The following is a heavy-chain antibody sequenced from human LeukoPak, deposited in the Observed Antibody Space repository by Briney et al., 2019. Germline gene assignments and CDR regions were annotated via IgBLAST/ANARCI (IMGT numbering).Heavy chain of an antibody. V-gene: IGHV4-59*08. CDR1: GGSISSYY. J-gene: IGHJ4*02. Sequence: ASETLSPTCTVSGGSISSYYWSWIRQPPGKGLEWIGYIYYSGSTNYNPSLKSRVTISVDTSKNQFSLKLSSVTAADTAVYYCARRKWELFDYWGQGTLVTVSS. CDR3: ARRKWELFDY. CDR2: IYYSGST. D-gene: IGHD1-26*01.